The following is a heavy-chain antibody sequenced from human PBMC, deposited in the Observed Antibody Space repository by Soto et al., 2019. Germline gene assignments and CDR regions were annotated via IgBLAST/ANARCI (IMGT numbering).Heavy chain of an antibody. D-gene: IGHD4-17*01. CDR2: INHSGST. CDR1: GGSFSGYY. J-gene: IGHJ5*02. V-gene: IGHV4-34*01. CDR3: TKRPWADYGGIFDP. Sequence: SLTCAVYGGSFSGYYWTWIRQPPGKGLEWIGEINHSGSTNYNPSLKSRVTISVDTSKNQFSLKLSSVTTADAAVYYCTKRPWADYGGIFDPWGQGTLVTVSS.